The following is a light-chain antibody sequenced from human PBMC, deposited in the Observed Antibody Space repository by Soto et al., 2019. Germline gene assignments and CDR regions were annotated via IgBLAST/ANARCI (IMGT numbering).Light chain of an antibody. CDR1: SSDVGSYNR. CDR2: EVN. Sequence: QSALTQPPSVSGSLGQSVTISCTGTSSDVGSYNRVSWYQQPPGTAPKLMIYEVNNRPSGVPDRFSGSKSGNTASLTISGLQAEDEADYYCSSYTISSTFVVFGGGTKLTVL. CDR3: SSYTISSTFVV. V-gene: IGLV2-18*02. J-gene: IGLJ2*01.